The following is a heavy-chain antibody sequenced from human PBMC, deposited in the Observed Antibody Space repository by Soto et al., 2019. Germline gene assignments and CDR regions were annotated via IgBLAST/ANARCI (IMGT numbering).Heavy chain of an antibody. CDR2: IFPADSET. Sequence: GESLKISCGASGYSFPAFWIGWVRQMPGKGLEWMGIIFPADSETRYSPSFQGQVTISADKPTSTAYLEWSSLKASDTAMYYCARRGAGYNYDFWGQGTLVTVSS. CDR1: GYSFPAFW. D-gene: IGHD5-12*01. V-gene: IGHV5-51*01. J-gene: IGHJ4*02. CDR3: ARRGAGYNYDF.